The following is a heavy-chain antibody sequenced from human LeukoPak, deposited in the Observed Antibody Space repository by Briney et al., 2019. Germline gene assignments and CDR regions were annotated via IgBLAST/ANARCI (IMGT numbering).Heavy chain of an antibody. V-gene: IGHV1-2*02. D-gene: IGHD3-10*01. CDR3: ARVPSHPRNGDFDY. J-gene: IGHJ4*02. Sequence: GASVKVSCKASGYTFTGYYMHWVRQAPGQGLEWMGWINPNSGGTNYAQKFQGRVTMTRDTSISTAYMELSRLRSDDTAVYYCARVPSHPRNGDFDYWGQGTLVTVSS. CDR1: GYTFTGYY. CDR2: INPNSGGT.